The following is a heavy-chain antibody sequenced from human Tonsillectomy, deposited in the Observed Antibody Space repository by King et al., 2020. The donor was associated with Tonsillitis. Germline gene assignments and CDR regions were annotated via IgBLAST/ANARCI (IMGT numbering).Heavy chain of an antibody. D-gene: IGHD3-10*01. V-gene: IGHV5-51*01. CDR3: ASHYHYGSGNYLIDY. J-gene: IGHJ4*02. Sequence: VQLVESGAEVKKPGESMKISCKSSGYRFTNYWIGWVRQMPGKGLEWVGVIYPADSNTRYSQSFRGQVTISADESVGTAYLQWSSLKASDTVIYYCASHYHYGSGNYLIDYWGQGTLVTVSS. CDR2: IYPADSNT. CDR1: GYRFTNYW.